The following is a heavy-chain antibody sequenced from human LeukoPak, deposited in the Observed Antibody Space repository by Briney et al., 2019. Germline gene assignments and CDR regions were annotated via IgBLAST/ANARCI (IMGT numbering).Heavy chain of an antibody. CDR1: GFTFRNYW. CDR3: AKEGGVVGATRYFDY. V-gene: IGHV3-7*03. CDR2: VKQDGSEK. J-gene: IGHJ4*02. Sequence: GGSLRLSCAASGFTFRNYWMSWVRQAPGKGLEWVAKVKQDGSEKYYVDSVKGRFAVSRDNAKNSLYLQMNSLRAEDTAVYYCAKEGGVVGATRYFDYWGQGTLVTVSS. D-gene: IGHD1-26*01.